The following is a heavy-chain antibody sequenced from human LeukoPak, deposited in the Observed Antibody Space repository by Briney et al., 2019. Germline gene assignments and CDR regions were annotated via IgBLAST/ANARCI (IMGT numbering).Heavy chain of an antibody. V-gene: IGHV3-21*04. CDR2: ITRSSSYI. D-gene: IGHD5-12*01. Sequence: GGSLRLSCAASGFTFSTYNMNWVRQAPGKGLEWVSSITRSSSYIYYADSVKGRFTISRDNAKNSLHLQMNSLRAEDTALYYCARGYSGYGGYYYYYMDVWGKGTTVTVSS. J-gene: IGHJ6*03. CDR3: ARGYSGYGGYYYYYMDV. CDR1: GFTFSTYN.